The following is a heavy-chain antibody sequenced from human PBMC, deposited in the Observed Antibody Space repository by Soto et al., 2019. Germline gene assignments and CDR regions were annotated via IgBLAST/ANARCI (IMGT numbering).Heavy chain of an antibody. CDR3: ARAGTYDSSNDQEDY. Sequence: GASVKVSCKASGYTFTSYGISWVRQAPGQGLEWMGWISAYNGNTNYAQKLQGRVTMTTDTSTSTAYMELRSLRSDDTAVYYCARAGTYDSSNDQEDYWGQGTLVTVSS. D-gene: IGHD3-22*01. J-gene: IGHJ4*02. CDR1: GYTFTSYG. V-gene: IGHV1-18*04. CDR2: ISAYNGNT.